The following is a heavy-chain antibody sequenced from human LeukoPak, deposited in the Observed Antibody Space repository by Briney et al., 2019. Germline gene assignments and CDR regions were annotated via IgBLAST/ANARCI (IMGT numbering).Heavy chain of an antibody. D-gene: IGHD5-12*01. CDR2: ISYDGSNK. CDR3: ARDSFLGGVATTPWSMDV. CDR1: GLTFSSYA. Sequence: PGGSLRLSCAASGLTFSSYAMHWVRQAPGKGLEWVAVISYDGSNKYYADSVKGRFTISGDNSKNTLYLQMNSLRAEDTAVYYCARDSFLGGVATTPWSMDVWGQGTTVTVSS. J-gene: IGHJ6*02. V-gene: IGHV3-30-3*01.